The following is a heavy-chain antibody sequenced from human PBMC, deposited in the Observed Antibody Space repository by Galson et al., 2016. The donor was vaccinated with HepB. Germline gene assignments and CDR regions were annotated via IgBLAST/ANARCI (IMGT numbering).Heavy chain of an antibody. CDR3: AMDYGGNSAFDC. CDR2: IYHSGTT. D-gene: IGHD4-23*01. V-gene: IGHV4-4*02. Sequence: ATLALTCAVSGGSISSRNWWNWVRQAPGKGLEWIGEIYHSGTTNYNPSLKSPVTISVDRSKNQFSLKLSSVAAADTAVYYCAMDYGGNSAFDCWGQGTLVTVSS. CDR1: GGSISSRNW. J-gene: IGHJ4*02.